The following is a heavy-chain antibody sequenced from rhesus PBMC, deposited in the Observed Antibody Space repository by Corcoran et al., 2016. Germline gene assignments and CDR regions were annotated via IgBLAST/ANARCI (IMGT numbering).Heavy chain of an antibody. CDR1: GGSISSNY. Sequence: QVQLQESGPGLVKPSETLSLTCAVSGGSISSNYWSWIRQPPGKGLEWIGRIYANGGSTDYNPSLKSRVTISTATSKNQFSLKLSAVTAADTAVYYCARPHGSSFWYYFDYWGQGVLVTVSS. CDR2: IYANGGST. CDR3: ARPHGSSFWYYFDY. V-gene: IGHV4-160*01. J-gene: IGHJ4*01. D-gene: IGHD4-29*01.